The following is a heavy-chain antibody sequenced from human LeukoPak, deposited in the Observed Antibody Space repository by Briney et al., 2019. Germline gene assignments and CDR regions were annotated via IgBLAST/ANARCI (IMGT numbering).Heavy chain of an antibody. CDR1: GFTFDDYA. CDR2: INWNGGST. CDR3: ARGPLAVAGAFDI. V-gene: IGHV3-20*04. D-gene: IGHD6-19*01. Sequence: RPGGSLRLSCAASGFTFDDYAMSWVRQAPGKGLEWVSGINWNGGSTGYVDSVKGRFTISRDNAKNSLYLQMNSLRAEDTAVYYCARGPLAVAGAFDIWGQGTMVTVSS. J-gene: IGHJ3*02.